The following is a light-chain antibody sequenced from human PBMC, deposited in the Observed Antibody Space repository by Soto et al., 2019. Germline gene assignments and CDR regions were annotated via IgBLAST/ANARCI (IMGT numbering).Light chain of an antibody. V-gene: IGKV1-39*01. Sequence: IQRTQSPSSLSASVGDRVTITCRASQTISSYLNWYQQKPGKAPKLLIYAASILQNGVPSRFSGSGSGTDFTLTISSLQPEDFASYYCQQSHSIPYTFGQGTKLEIK. J-gene: IGKJ2*01. CDR2: AAS. CDR1: QTISSY. CDR3: QQSHSIPYT.